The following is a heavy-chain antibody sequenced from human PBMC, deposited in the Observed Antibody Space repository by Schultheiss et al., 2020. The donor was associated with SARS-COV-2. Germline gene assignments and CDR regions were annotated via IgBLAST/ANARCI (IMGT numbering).Heavy chain of an antibody. V-gene: IGHV4-59*12. Sequence: SQTLSLTCTVSGGSISCYYWTWIRQPPRKRLEWIGSFYSSGSTNCNPSLKSRVTISVDRSKNQFSLKLTSVTAADTAVYYCARVDSSGPDLFDYWGQGTLVTVSS. CDR2: FYSSGST. CDR1: GGSISCYY. D-gene: IGHD3-22*01. J-gene: IGHJ4*02. CDR3: ARVDSSGPDLFDY.